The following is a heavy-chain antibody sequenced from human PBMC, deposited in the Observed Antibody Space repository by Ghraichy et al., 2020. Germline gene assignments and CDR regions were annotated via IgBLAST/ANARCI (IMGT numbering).Heavy chain of an antibody. J-gene: IGHJ6*03. Sequence: GESLNISCAASGFTFSSYWMYWVRQAPGKGLVWVSRIKTDGSITTYADSVKGRFTISRDNAKNTLYLQMNSLRAEDTAVYYCTRTMVDDYYMDVWGKGTTVTVSS. CDR2: IKTDGSIT. CDR1: GFTFSSYW. D-gene: IGHD4/OR15-4a*01. CDR3: TRTMVDDYYMDV. V-gene: IGHV3-74*01.